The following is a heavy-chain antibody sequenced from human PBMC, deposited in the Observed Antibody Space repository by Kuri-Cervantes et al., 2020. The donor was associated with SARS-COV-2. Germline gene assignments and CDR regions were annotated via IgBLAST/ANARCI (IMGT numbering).Heavy chain of an antibody. J-gene: IGHJ6*02. Sequence: GESLKISCAASGFTFSSYGMHWVRQAPGKGLEWVAVIWYDGSNKYYVDSVKGRFTISRDNSKNTLYLQMNSLRAEDTAVYYCAAELVAAYGMDVWGQGTTVTVSS. D-gene: IGHD1-7*01. CDR2: IWYDGSNK. CDR1: GFTFSSYG. CDR3: AAELVAAYGMDV. V-gene: IGHV3-33*01.